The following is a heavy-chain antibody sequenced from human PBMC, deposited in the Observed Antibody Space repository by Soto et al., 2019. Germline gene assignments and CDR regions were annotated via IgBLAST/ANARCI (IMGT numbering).Heavy chain of an antibody. CDR3: ARVAQLGTAEYFQH. Sequence: ASVKVSCKASGYTFTSYGISWVRQAPGQGLEWMGWISAYNDNTNYAQKLQGRVTMNTDTSTSTAYMELRSLRSEDTVVYYCARVAQLGTAEYFQHWGQGTLVTVSA. V-gene: IGHV1-18*01. CDR1: GYTFTSYG. CDR2: ISAYNDNT. D-gene: IGHD6-6*01. J-gene: IGHJ1*01.